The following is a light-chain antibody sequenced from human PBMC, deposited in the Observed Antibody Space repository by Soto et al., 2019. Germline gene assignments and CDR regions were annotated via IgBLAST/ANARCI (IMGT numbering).Light chain of an antibody. CDR1: QGVSNS. CDR3: LQYNNHLSIT. Sequence: DIQMTQSPSAMSASVGDRVTMTCRASQGVSNSLAWFQQKPGKVPKRLIYAASNLQSGVPSRFSGSGSGTEFTLTISSLQPEDSATYYCLQYNNHLSITFGQGTRLEIK. CDR2: AAS. J-gene: IGKJ5*01. V-gene: IGKV1-17*03.